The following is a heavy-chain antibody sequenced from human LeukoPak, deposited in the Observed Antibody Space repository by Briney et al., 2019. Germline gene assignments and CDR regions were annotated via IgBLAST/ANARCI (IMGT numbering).Heavy chain of an antibody. V-gene: IGHV3-30*01. CDR3: ARDQNRGYFDWLYDFDY. CDR1: GFTFSSYA. CDR2: ISYDGSNK. J-gene: IGHJ4*02. Sequence: PGRSLRLSCAASGFTFSSYAIHWVRQAPGKGLEWVAVISYDGSNKYYADSVKGRFTISRDNSKNTLYLQMNSLRAEDTAVYYCARDQNRGYFDWLYDFDYWGQGTLVTVSS. D-gene: IGHD3-9*01.